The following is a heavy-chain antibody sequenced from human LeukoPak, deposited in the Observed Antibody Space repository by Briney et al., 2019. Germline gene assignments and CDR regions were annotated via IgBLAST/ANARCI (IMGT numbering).Heavy chain of an antibody. V-gene: IGHV3-53*04. CDR1: GFAVSNNY. Sequence: GGSLRLSCAASGFAVSNNYMSWVRQAPGKGLEWVSIIYGGGSTYYADSVNGRFTISRHNSKNTLFLQVNSLRTEDTAVYYCAKDRWVDAGRGTTAYYFDYWGQGSLVTVSS. J-gene: IGHJ4*02. D-gene: IGHD2-2*01. CDR2: IYGGGST. CDR3: AKDRWVDAGRGTTAYYFDY.